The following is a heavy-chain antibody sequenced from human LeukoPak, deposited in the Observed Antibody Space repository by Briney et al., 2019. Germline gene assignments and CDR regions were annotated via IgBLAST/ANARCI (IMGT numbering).Heavy chain of an antibody. Sequence: PETLSLTCAVYGGSFSGYYWSWIRQPPGKGLEWIGEINHSGSTNYNPSLKSRVTLSVDTSKNQFSLKLSSVTAADTAVYYCARGPRGRGSTSWGQGTLVTVSS. V-gene: IGHV4-34*01. CDR3: ARGPRGRGSTS. D-gene: IGHD2-2*01. CDR1: GGSFSGYY. J-gene: IGHJ4*02. CDR2: INHSGST.